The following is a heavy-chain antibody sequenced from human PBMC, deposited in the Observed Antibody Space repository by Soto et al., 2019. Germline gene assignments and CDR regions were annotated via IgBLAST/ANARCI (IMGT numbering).Heavy chain of an antibody. V-gene: IGHV3-23*01. Sequence: SLRLSCAASGFMFSDYAMTWARQAPGKELEWVSGLLRPGRSTYYADSVKGRFTISGDTSANTVYLQMDSLRAEDTAVYYCAKDAIANDGIWLMGSWAQVTVATGPS. CDR1: GFMFSDYA. CDR3: AKDAIANDGIWLMGS. D-gene: IGHD3-3*02. J-gene: IGHJ5*01. CDR2: LLRPGRST.